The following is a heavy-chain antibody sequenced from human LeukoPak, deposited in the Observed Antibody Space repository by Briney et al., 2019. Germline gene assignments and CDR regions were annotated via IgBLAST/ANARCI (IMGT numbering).Heavy chain of an antibody. CDR2: IRYDGSSK. CDR3: ARVLYASGSQVPYYFAS. CDR1: GFTFSSYG. V-gene: IGHV3-30*02. Sequence: GGSLRLSCAASGFTFSSYGMDWGSQAPGKGLEWVAFIRYDGSSKYYADSSKGRFTISRDNSRNTLFLQMNSLRAEDTAVYYCARVLYASGSQVPYYFASWGQGTLVTVS. D-gene: IGHD3-10*01. J-gene: IGHJ4*02.